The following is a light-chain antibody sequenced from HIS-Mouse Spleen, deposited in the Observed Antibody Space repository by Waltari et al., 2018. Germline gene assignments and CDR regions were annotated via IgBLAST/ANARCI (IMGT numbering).Light chain of an antibody. Sequence: SYELTQPPSVSVSPGQTASITCSGDKLGDKYACWYQQKPGQSPVLVIYQDSKRPSGIPGRFSGSNSGNTATLTISGLQAEDEADYYCCSYAGSYTFEVVFGGGTKLTVL. CDR1: KLGDKY. CDR2: QDS. V-gene: IGLV3-1*01. J-gene: IGLJ2*01. CDR3: CSYAGSYTFEVV.